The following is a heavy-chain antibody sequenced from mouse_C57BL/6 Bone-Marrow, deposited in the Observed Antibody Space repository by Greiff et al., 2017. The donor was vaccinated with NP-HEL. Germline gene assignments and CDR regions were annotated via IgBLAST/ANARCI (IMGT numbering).Heavy chain of an antibody. V-gene: IGHV3-6*01. J-gene: IGHJ4*01. D-gene: IGHD1-1*01. CDR3: ADYGRAMDY. Sequence: ESGPGLVKPSQSLSLTCSVTGYSITSGYYWNWIRQFPGNKLEWMGYISYDGSNNYNPSLKNRISITRDTSKNQFFLKLNSVTTEDTATYYCADYGRAMDYWGQGTSVTVSS. CDR1: GYSITSGYY. CDR2: ISYDGSN.